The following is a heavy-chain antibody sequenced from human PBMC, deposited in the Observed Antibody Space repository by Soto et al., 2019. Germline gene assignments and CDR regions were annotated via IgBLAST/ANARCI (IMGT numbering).Heavy chain of an antibody. J-gene: IGHJ6*03. CDR2: ISSSSSYI. CDR1: GFTFSSYS. CDR3: AREASIAANREGRYYYMDV. V-gene: IGHV3-21*01. Sequence: GGSLRLSCAASGFTFSSYSMNWVRQAPGKGLEWVSSISSSSSYIYYADSVKGRFTISRDNAKNSLYLQMNSLRAEDTAVYYCAREASIAANREGRYYYMDVWGKGTTVTVSS. D-gene: IGHD6-6*01.